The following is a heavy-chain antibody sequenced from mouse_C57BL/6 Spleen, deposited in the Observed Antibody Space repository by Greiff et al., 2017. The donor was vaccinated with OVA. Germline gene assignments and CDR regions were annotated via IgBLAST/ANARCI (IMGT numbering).Heavy chain of an antibody. J-gene: IGHJ1*03. CDR1: GYTFTDYN. CDR2: INPNNGGT. V-gene: IGHV1-22*01. D-gene: IGHD1-1*01. CDR3: ASGYYGSSYFDV. Sequence: VQLKESGPELVKPGASVKMSCKASGYTFTDYNMHWVKQSHGKSLEWIGYINPNNGGTSYNQKFKGKATLTVNKSSSTAYMELRSLTSEDSAVYYCASGYYGSSYFDVWGTGTTVTVSS.